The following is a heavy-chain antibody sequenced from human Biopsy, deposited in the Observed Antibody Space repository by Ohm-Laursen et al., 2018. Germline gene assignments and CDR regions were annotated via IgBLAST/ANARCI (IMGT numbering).Heavy chain of an antibody. CDR3: AKCMTGGSNYYFHH. CDR2: ISYDGSGE. J-gene: IGHJ4*02. V-gene: IGHV3-30*18. Sequence: SLRLSCAASGFTFTSYAMHWVRQAPGKGLEWVAVISYDGSGEYYADSLQGRFIISRDNPKNTVDLHMNSLRGEDTAVYYCAKCMTGGSNYYFHHCGQGTLVTVSS. D-gene: IGHD2-8*01. CDR1: GFTFTSYA.